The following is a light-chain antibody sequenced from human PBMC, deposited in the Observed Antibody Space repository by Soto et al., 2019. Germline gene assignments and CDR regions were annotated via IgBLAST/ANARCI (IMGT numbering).Light chain of an antibody. CDR1: SSDVGGYNF. Sequence: QSVLTQPRSVSGSPGQSVTISCTGTSSDVGGYNFVSWYQHHPGKAPKLMIYDVTKRPSGVPDRFSGSKSGNTASLTISGLRAEDEADYYCCSYEGRYIYVFGSGTKLTVL. V-gene: IGLV2-11*01. CDR3: CSYEGRYIYV. CDR2: DVT. J-gene: IGLJ1*01.